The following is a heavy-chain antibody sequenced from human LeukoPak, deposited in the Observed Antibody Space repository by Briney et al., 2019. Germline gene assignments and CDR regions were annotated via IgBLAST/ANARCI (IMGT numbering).Heavy chain of an antibody. CDR1: GYTFTSYD. Sequence: GASVKASCKASGYTFTSYDINWVRQATGQGLEWMGWMNPNSGNTGYAQKFQGRVTITRNTSISTAYMELSSLRSEDTAVYYCARGLMVRGAYWFDPWGQGTLVTVSS. CDR3: ARGLMVRGAYWFDP. CDR2: MNPNSGNT. J-gene: IGHJ5*02. D-gene: IGHD3-10*01. V-gene: IGHV1-8*03.